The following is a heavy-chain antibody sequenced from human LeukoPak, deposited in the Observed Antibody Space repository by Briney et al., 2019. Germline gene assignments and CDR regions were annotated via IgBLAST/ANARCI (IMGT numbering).Heavy chain of an antibody. Sequence: SETLSLTCAVYGGSFSGYYWSWIRQPPGKGLEWIGEINHSGSTNYNPSLKSRVTISVDTSKNQFSLKLSPVTAADTAVYYCASPAGYSGYDYGYWGQGTLVTVSS. CDR2: INHSGST. J-gene: IGHJ4*02. CDR3: ASPAGYSGYDYGY. V-gene: IGHV4-34*01. D-gene: IGHD5-12*01. CDR1: GGSFSGYY.